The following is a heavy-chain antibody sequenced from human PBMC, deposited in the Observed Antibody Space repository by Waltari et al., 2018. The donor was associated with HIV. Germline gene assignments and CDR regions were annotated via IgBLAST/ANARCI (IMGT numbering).Heavy chain of an antibody. CDR3: ARHVEGVVTLWDV. J-gene: IGHJ6*02. Sequence: QLQLQESGPGLVKPSETLSLTCTVSGGSISSSSYYWGWIRQPPGKGLEWIGSIYYSESTCYNPSIKSRSTRSVHTSKNQYCLKLSTVTAAETAVYYCARHVEGVVTLWDVWGQGTTVTVSS. CDR1: GGSISSSSYY. CDR2: IYYSEST. V-gene: IGHV4-39*01. D-gene: IGHD3-3*01.